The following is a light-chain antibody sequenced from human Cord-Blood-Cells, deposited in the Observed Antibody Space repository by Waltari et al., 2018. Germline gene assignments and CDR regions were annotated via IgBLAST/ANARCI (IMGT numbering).Light chain of an antibody. CDR2: GAS. CDR3: QQYNNWPPVDT. Sequence: EIVMTQSPATLSVSPGERATLSCRASQSVSSNLAWYQQKPGQAPRLLIYGASTGATGIPARFSGSGSGTEFTLTISSLQSEDFAVYYCQQYNNWPPVDTFGQGTKLEIK. CDR1: QSVSSN. J-gene: IGKJ2*01. V-gene: IGKV3-15*01.